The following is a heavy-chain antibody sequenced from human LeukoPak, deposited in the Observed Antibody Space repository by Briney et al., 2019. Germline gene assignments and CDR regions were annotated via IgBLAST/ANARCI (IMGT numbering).Heavy chain of an antibody. Sequence: SQTVPLLCTVSGGSISSGDYYWSWIRQPPGKGLEWIGYIYYSGSTYYNPSLKSRVTISVDTSKNQFSLKLSSVTAADTAVYYCARVKVYYYDSSGHYRAGDFQHWGQGTLVTVSS. CDR2: IYYSGST. CDR1: GGSISSGDYY. J-gene: IGHJ1*01. D-gene: IGHD3-22*01. CDR3: ARVKVYYYDSSGHYRAGDFQH. V-gene: IGHV4-30-4*01.